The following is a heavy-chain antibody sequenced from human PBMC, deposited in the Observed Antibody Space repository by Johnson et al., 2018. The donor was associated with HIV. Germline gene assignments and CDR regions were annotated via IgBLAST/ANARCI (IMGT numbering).Heavy chain of an antibody. D-gene: IGHD6-13*01. Sequence: QVQLVESGGGLVKPGGSLRLSCAASGFTFSDYYMSWIRQAPGKGLEWVSYISSSGSIIHYADSVKGRFTISRDNAKNSLYLQMNSLRAEDTAVYYCASPLEAAAGPMDAFDIWGQGTMVTVSS. CDR1: GFTFSDYY. CDR3: ASPLEAAAGPMDAFDI. J-gene: IGHJ3*02. V-gene: IGHV3-11*04. CDR2: ISSSGSII.